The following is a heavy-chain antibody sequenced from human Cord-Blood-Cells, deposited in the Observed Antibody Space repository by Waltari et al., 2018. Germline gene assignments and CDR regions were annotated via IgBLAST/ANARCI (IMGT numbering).Heavy chain of an antibody. CDR1: GGTFSSYA. J-gene: IGHJ5*02. V-gene: IGHV1-69*01. D-gene: IGHD3-10*01. CDR2: IIPIFGTA. Sequence: QVQLVQSGAEVKKPGYSVKVSCKASGGTFSSYAISWVRQAPGQGLEWMGGIIPIFGTANYAQKFQGRVTITADESTSTAYMELSSLRSEDTAVYYCARDLLLTNSRWFDPWGQGTLVTVSS. CDR3: ARDLLLTNSRWFDP.